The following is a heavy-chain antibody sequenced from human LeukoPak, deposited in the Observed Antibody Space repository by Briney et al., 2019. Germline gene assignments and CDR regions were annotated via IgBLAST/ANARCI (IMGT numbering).Heavy chain of an antibody. J-gene: IGHJ3*02. CDR2: ISASGTTI. CDR3: VRDEIRSGAFDI. Sequence: GGSLRLSCAASGFSFSSFEMNWVRQGPGKGLEGVSYISASGTTIYDADSVKGRFTISRDNAKNTLYLHLNSLTAEDTAIYYCVRDEIRSGAFDIWGQGTMVTVSS. CDR1: GFSFSSFE. V-gene: IGHV3-48*03. D-gene: IGHD3-10*01.